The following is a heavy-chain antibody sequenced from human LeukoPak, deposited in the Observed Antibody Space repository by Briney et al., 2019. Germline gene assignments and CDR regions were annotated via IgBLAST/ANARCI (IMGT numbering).Heavy chain of an antibody. CDR1: GGFNNNLF. Sequence: SDPETLLCSVWGGFNNNLFGNWIRQPVGEALEWIGRVSGTWDPKYSPSFKSRVTMSRDTSKRQFSLRLTSVTAENTAVYFCARASWGPRSLKPYYHPMDVWGQGTTVAVSS. D-gene: IGHD3-16*01. J-gene: IGHJ6*02. V-gene: IGHV4-4*07. CDR3: ARASWGPRSLKPYYHPMDV. CDR2: VSGTWDP.